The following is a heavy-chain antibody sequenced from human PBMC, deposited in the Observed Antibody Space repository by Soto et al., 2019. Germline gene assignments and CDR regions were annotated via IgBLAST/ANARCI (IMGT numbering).Heavy chain of an antibody. J-gene: IGHJ4*02. D-gene: IGHD3-10*01. CDR2: TNGNLGTG. V-gene: IGHV1-69*06. CDR1: GGTFSSYP. CDR3: ARRDSHGFFRYFDN. Sequence: QVQLVQSGAEVKRPGSSVKVSCKASGGTFSSYPISWVRQAPGQGLEWMGGTNGNLGTGNYAQKFRGRLTITTDISTTTDYMELSSLTSEYTAVYYCARRDSHGFFRYFDNWGQGTLVTVSS.